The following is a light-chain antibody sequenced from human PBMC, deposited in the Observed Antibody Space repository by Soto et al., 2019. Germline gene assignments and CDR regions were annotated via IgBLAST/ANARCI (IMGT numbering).Light chain of an antibody. Sequence: DIQMTQSPSTLSASVGDRVTITCRASQSISSWLAWYQQKPGKAPKLLIYDASNLESGVPSRFSGSGSGTEFTLTISSLQPDDFATYYCQQCNSYSRTFGLGTKVDIK. CDR3: QQCNSYSRT. V-gene: IGKV1-5*01. J-gene: IGKJ1*01. CDR2: DAS. CDR1: QSISSW.